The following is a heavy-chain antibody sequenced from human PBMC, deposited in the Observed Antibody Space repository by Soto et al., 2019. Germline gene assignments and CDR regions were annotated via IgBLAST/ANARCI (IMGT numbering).Heavy chain of an antibody. Sequence: EVQLLESGGGLVQPGGSLRLSCSASGFTFTSYAMSWVRQAPGKGLEWVSGISGSGGDTKSADSVKGRFTISRDNFKNMLYLQMNSRRAEDPAVYYCAKHDFWTLYNTGLESWGQGNLVNVSS. CDR3: AKHDFWTLYNTGLES. CDR1: GFTFTSYA. D-gene: IGHD3-3*01. CDR2: ISGSGGDT. V-gene: IGHV3-23*01. J-gene: IGHJ4*02.